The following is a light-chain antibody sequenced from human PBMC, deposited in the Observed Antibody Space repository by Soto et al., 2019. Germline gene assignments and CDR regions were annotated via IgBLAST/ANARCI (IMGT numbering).Light chain of an antibody. CDR3: SSYAGSNKKV. Sequence: QSALIQPPSASGSPGQSVTISCTGTSSDIGTYKYVSWYQQHPGKAPKLMIYEVTKRPSGVPDRFSGSKSGNTASLTVSGLQADDEADYYCSSYAGSNKKVYGTGTKLTVL. CDR1: SSDIGTYKY. J-gene: IGLJ1*01. CDR2: EVT. V-gene: IGLV2-8*01.